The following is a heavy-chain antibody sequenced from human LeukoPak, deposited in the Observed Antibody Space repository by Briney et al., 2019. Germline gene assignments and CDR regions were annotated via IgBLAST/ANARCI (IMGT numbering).Heavy chain of an antibody. Sequence: GGSLRLSCAASGFTFSSYSMNWVRQAPGKGLEWVSSISSSSSYIYYADSVKGRFTISRDNAKNSLYLQMNSLRAEDTAVYYCARDPYYDILTSYSRLVNYYFDYWGQGTLLTVSS. CDR2: ISSSSSYI. D-gene: IGHD3-9*01. V-gene: IGHV3-21*01. CDR3: ARDPYYDILTSYSRLVNYYFDY. J-gene: IGHJ4*02. CDR1: GFTFSSYS.